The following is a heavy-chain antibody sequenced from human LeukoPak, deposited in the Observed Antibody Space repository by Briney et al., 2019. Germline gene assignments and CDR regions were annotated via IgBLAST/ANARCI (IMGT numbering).Heavy chain of an antibody. Sequence: GGSLRLSCAASGFTFSSYSMNWVRQAPGKGLEWVSYISSSGSTIYYADSVKGRFTISRDNAKNSLYLQMNSLRDEDTAVYYCARTLWFGELFFQHWGQGTLVTVSS. CDR3: ARTLWFGELFFQH. J-gene: IGHJ1*01. V-gene: IGHV3-48*02. D-gene: IGHD3-10*01. CDR1: GFTFSSYS. CDR2: ISSSGSTI.